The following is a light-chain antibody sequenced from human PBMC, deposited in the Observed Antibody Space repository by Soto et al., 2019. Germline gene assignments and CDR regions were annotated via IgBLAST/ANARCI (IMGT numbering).Light chain of an antibody. CDR1: ISNIGAGYD. CDR3: QSYDSSLSGVV. CDR2: GNS. J-gene: IGLJ2*01. Sequence: QSVLTQPPSVSGAPGQRVTISCTGSISNIGAGYDVHWYQQLPGTAPKLLIYGNSNRPSGVPDRFSGSKSGTSASLAITGLQAEVEADYYCQSYDSSLSGVVFGGGTKVTVL. V-gene: IGLV1-40*01.